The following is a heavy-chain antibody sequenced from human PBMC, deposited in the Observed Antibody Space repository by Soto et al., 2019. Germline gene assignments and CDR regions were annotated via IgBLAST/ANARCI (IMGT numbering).Heavy chain of an antibody. CDR2: ISGSGGST. CDR3: AKDQSAYYHYYGMDV. CDR1: GFTFINYA. V-gene: IGHV3-23*01. J-gene: IGHJ6*02. Sequence: LTVASPGSGFTFINYAMHWVRQAPGKGLEWVSAISGSGGSTYYADSVKGRFTISRDNSKNTLYLQMNSLRAEDTAVYYCAKDQSAYYHYYGMDVWGQGSTVIVS.